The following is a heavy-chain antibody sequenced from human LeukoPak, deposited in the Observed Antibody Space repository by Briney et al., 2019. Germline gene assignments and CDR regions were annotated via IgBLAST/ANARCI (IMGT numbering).Heavy chain of an antibody. CDR1: GFTFSSYS. V-gene: IGHV3-21*01. CDR2: ISSSSSYI. J-gene: IGHJ5*02. D-gene: IGHD5-24*01. CDR3: ARDGYNSGYLDP. Sequence: GGSLRLSCAASGFTFSSYSMNWVRQAPGKGLEWVSSISSSSSYIYYADSVKGRFTISRDNAKNSLYLQMNSLRAEDTAVYYCARDGYNSGYLDPWGQGTLVTVSS.